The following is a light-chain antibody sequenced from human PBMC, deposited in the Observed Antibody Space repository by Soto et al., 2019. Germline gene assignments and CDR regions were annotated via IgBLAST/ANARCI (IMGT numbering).Light chain of an antibody. Sequence: ETVLTQSPGSLSLSLGDRATLSCRASQTVSNSYLAWYQQKPGQAPRLLIYGTSSRATGIPDRFSGSGSGTDFTLTISSLEPEDFAVYYCQQYNSYSSTFGQGTKVDIK. CDR3: QQYNSYSST. CDR1: QTVSNSY. V-gene: IGKV3-20*01. CDR2: GTS. J-gene: IGKJ1*01.